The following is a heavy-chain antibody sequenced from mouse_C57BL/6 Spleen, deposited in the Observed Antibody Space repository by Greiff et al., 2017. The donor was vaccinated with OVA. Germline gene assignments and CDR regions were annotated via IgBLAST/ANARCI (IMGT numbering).Heavy chain of an antibody. CDR1: GYTFTSYW. J-gene: IGHJ2*01. V-gene: IGHV1-69*01. Sequence: VQLQQPGAELVMPGASVKLSCKASGYTFTSYWMHWVKQRPGQGLEWIGEIDPSDSYTNYNQKFKGKSTLTVDKSSSTAYMQLSSLTSEDSAVYYCASVDYATYDCDYWGQGTTLTVSS. D-gene: IGHD1-1*01. CDR2: IDPSDSYT. CDR3: ASVDYATYDCDY.